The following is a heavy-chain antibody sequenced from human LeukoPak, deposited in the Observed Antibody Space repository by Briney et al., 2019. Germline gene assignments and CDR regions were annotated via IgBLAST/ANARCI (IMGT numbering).Heavy chain of an antibody. CDR3: ARDPLRSTWSTYYNALDV. CDR2: ISAYNGNT. D-gene: IGHD6-13*01. V-gene: IGHV1-18*01. Sequence: ASVKVSCTASGYSFTSYAINWVRQAPGQGLEWMGWISAYNGNTEYAQKFQGRVTMTTDTSTSTAYMELRSLTSDDTAVYYCARDPLRSTWSTYYNALDVWGQGTTVTVSS. CDR1: GYSFTSYA. J-gene: IGHJ6*02.